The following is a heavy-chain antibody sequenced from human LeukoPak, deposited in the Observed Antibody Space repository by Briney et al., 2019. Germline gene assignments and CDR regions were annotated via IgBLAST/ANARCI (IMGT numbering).Heavy chain of an antibody. CDR1: GGTFSSYA. J-gene: IGHJ6*02. Sequence: SVKVSCKASGGTFSSYAISWVRQAPGQGLEWMGGIIPIFGTANYAQKFQGRVTITADESTSTAYMELSSLRSEDTAVYYCAREAKRSSGWYLDLNYYGMDVWGQGTTVTVSS. V-gene: IGHV1-69*13. D-gene: IGHD6-19*01. CDR2: IIPIFGTA. CDR3: AREAKRSSGWYLDLNYYGMDV.